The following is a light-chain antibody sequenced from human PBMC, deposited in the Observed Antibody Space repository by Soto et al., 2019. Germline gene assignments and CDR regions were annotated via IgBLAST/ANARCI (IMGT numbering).Light chain of an antibody. CDR3: CSYAGSDWV. CDR2: EVT. Sequence: QSALTQPASVSGSPGQSITMSCTGTSSDVGSYNLVSWYQQHPGKAPKLMISEVTKRPSGVSNRFSGSKSGNTASLTISGLQAEDEADYYCCSYAGSDWVFGGGTQLTVL. CDR1: SSDVGSYNL. J-gene: IGLJ3*02. V-gene: IGLV2-23*02.